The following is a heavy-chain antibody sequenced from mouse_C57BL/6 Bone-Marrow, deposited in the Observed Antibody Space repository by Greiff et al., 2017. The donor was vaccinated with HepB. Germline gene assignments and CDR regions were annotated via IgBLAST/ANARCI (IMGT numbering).Heavy chain of an antibody. Sequence: VQLQQSVAELVRPGASVKLSCTASGFNIKNTYMHWVKQRPEQGLEWIGRIDPESGNTKYDPKFQGKATITADTSSNTAYLQLSSLTSEDTAIYYCARLYASSPQYFDVWGTGTTVTVSS. CDR3: ARLYASSPQYFDV. V-gene: IGHV14-3*01. CDR1: GFNIKNTY. D-gene: IGHD1-1*01. CDR2: IDPESGNT. J-gene: IGHJ1*03.